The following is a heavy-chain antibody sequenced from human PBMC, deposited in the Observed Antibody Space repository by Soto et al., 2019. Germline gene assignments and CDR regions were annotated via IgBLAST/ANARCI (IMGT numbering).Heavy chain of an antibody. D-gene: IGHD3-22*01. Sequence: GGSLRLSCATSGGTFGAYDFHWVRQPTGKGLEWVSAITGSGGSTYYADSVKGRFTMSRDDPKNTLYLQMNSLRAEDTAVYYCAKIRDYYDSSGYPPYFFDYWGQGTLVTVSS. J-gene: IGHJ4*02. CDR2: ITGSGGST. CDR1: GGTFGAYD. V-gene: IGHV3-23*01. CDR3: AKIRDYYDSSGYPPYFFDY.